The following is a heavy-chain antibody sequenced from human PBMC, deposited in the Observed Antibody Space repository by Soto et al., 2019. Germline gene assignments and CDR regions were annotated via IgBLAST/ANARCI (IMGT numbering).Heavy chain of an antibody. CDR1: GGTFSSYA. D-gene: IGHD6-19*01. Sequence: ASVKVSCKASGGTFSSYAISWVRQAPGQGLDWLGGFIPIFGTANYAQKFQGRVTITADESTSTAYMELSSLRSEDTAVYYCATNPAIAVAGNYYYYGMDVWGQGTTVTVS. CDR2: FIPIFGTA. V-gene: IGHV1-69*13. J-gene: IGHJ6*02. CDR3: ATNPAIAVAGNYYYYGMDV.